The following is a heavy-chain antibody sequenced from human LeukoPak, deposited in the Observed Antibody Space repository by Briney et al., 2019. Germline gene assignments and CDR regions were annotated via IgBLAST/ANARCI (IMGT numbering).Heavy chain of an antibody. CDR2: IKQDGSEK. J-gene: IGHJ4*02. V-gene: IGHV3-7*03. CDR3: AREQGLYYDFWSGYYFDY. D-gene: IGHD3-3*01. CDR1: GNTFSNYW. Sequence: GGSLRLSCAASGNTFSNYWMNWVRQAPGKGLEWVANIKQDGSEKYYVDSVKGRFTISRDNAKNSLYLQMNSLRAEDTAVYYCAREQGLYYDFWSGYYFDYWGQGTLVTVSS.